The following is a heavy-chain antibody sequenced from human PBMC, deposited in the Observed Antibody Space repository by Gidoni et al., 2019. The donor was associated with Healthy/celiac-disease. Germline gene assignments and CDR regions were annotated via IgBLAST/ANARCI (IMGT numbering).Heavy chain of an antibody. J-gene: IGHJ6*03. CDR2: ISSSSSYI. CDR3: ARVGEDFWSGYSANYYYYYYMDV. CDR1: GFSFSSYS. D-gene: IGHD3-3*01. Sequence: EVQLVESGGGLVKPGGSLRLSCAASGFSFSSYSMNWVRQAPGKGLEWVSSISSSSSYIYYADSVKGRFTISRDNAKNSLYLKMNSLRAEDTAVYYCARVGEDFWSGYSANYYYYYYMDVWGKGTTVTVSS. V-gene: IGHV3-21*04.